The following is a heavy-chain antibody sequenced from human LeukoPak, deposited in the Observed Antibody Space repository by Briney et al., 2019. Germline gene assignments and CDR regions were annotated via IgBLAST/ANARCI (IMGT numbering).Heavy chain of an antibody. J-gene: IGHJ1*01. V-gene: IGHV4-4*02. CDR2: IYQSGST. CDR1: GASITNDNW. CDR3: AANGWYCLDH. D-gene: IGHD6-19*01. Sequence: PSETLSLTCAVSGASITNDNWWSWVRQTPGKELEWIGEIYQSGSTSYNPSLKNRVTISVDKSNNRFSLRLTSVTAADTAMYYCAANGWYCLDHWGQGALVTVSS.